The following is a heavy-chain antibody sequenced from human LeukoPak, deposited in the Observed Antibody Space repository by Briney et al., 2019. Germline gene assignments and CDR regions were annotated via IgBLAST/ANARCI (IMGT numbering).Heavy chain of an antibody. V-gene: IGHV1-2*02. J-gene: IGHJ4*02. CDR3: ATYGWLVQGFYFDY. D-gene: IGHD6-19*01. Sequence: ASVKVSCKASGYTFTGYYMHWVRQAPGQGLEWMGWINPNSGDTNYAQKFQGRVTMTRDTSISTAYMELNTLRSDDTAVYYCATYGWLVQGFYFDYWGQGTLVTVSS. CDR2: INPNSGDT. CDR1: GYTFTGYY.